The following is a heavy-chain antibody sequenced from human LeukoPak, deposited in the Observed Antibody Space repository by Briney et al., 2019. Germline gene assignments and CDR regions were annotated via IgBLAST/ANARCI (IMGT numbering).Heavy chain of an antibody. J-gene: IGHJ4*02. Sequence: GAAVTVSCKASGYTFTSYGIHWVRQAPGQGLEWMGWISAYNGNTYYAQKLQGRVTMTTDTSTSTAYMELRSLRSDDTAVYYCARARGAMASGWYVFASWGQGTLVTISS. V-gene: IGHV1-18*01. D-gene: IGHD6-19*01. CDR1: GYTFTSYG. CDR3: ARARGAMASGWYVFAS. CDR2: ISAYNGNT.